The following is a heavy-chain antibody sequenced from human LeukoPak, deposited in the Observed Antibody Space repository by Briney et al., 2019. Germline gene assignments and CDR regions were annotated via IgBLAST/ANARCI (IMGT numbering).Heavy chain of an antibody. V-gene: IGHV3-53*01. J-gene: IGHJ4*02. CDR1: GFSVSNTY. D-gene: IGHD6-19*01. CDR2: IYSGDSGVST. Sequence: GGSLRLSCAASGFSVSNTYMSWVRQAPGKGLEWVSVIYSGDSGVSTYYADSVKGRFTISRHNSKNTLYLQMNSLRAEDTAVYYCAKTALAVAGIVPVESELDYWGQGTLVTVSS. CDR3: AKTALAVAGIVPVESELDY.